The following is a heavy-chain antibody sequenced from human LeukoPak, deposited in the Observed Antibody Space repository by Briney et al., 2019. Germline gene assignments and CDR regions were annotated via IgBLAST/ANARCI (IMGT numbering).Heavy chain of an antibody. CDR3: ARALSGSPAVFDS. V-gene: IGHV4-59*08. CDR2: RYYSGAS. J-gene: IGHJ4*02. D-gene: IGHD1-26*01. CDR1: TGSISGYY. Sequence: SETLSLTCAVSTGSISGYYWSWIRQPPGKGLEWIGFRYYSGASNYNPSLRGRATISVDRSKSQVSLKMTSVTAADTAVYYCARALSGSPAVFDSWGQGTLVSVSS.